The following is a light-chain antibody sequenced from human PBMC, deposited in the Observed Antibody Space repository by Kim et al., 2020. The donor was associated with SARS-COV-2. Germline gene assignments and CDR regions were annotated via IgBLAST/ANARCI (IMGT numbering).Light chain of an antibody. CDR2: DDN. J-gene: IGLJ3*02. Sequence: GKTVTISCTRSSGNIAVNYVQWYQQRPGSSPITVIYDDNQRPSRVPDRFSGSIDSSSNSASLTISGLKTEDEADYYCQSYDGSRGVFGGGTQLTVL. V-gene: IGLV6-57*01. CDR3: QSYDGSRGV. CDR1: SGNIAVNY.